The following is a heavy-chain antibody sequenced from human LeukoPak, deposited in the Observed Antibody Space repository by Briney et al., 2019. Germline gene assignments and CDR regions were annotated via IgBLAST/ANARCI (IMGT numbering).Heavy chain of an antibody. CDR1: GFTVCSNY. V-gene: IGHV3-48*01. CDR3: ARESGYSSGWYTGWFDP. CDR2: IGSSGSTI. D-gene: IGHD6-19*01. Sequence: PGGSLRLSCAASGFTVCSNYMSWVRQAPGKGLEWVSYIGSSGSTIYYADSVKGRFTISRDNSKNTLYLQMNSLRAEDTAVYYCARESGYSSGWYTGWFDPWGQGTLVTVSS. J-gene: IGHJ5*02.